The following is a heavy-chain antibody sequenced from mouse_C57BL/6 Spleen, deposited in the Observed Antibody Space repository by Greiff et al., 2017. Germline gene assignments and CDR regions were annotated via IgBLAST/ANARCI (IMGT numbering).Heavy chain of an antibody. CDR2: IHPNSGST. V-gene: IGHV1-64*01. J-gene: IGHJ4*01. Sequence: QVQLQQPGAALVKPGASVKLSCKASGYTFTSYWMHWVKQRPGQGLEWIGMIHPNSGSTNYNEKFKSKATLTVDKSSSTAYMQLSSLTSEDSAVYYCARQTTVVPDAMDYWGQGTSVTVSS. D-gene: IGHD1-1*01. CDR3: ARQTTVVPDAMDY. CDR1: GYTFTSYW.